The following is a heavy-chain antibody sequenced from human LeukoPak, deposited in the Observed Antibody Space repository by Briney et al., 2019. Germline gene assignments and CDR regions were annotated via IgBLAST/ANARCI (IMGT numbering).Heavy chain of an antibody. CDR3: ARDLDIVVVPAAFPRNYYYGMDV. CDR1: GYTFTSYY. J-gene: IGHJ6*02. D-gene: IGHD2-2*01. V-gene: IGHV1-46*01. CDR2: INPSGGST. Sequence: ASVKVSCKASGYTFTSYYMHWVRQAPGQGLEWMGIINPSGGSTSYAQKFQGRVTMTRDTSTSTVYMELSSLRSEDTAVYYCARDLDIVVVPAAFPRNYYYGMDVWGQGTTVTVSS.